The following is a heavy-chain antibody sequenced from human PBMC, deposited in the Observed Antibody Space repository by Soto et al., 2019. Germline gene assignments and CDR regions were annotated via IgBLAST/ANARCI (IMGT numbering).Heavy chain of an antibody. CDR3: ARDWEDTRHLNCFDP. J-gene: IGHJ5*02. D-gene: IGHD1-26*01. CDR2: ISGYDGRT. CDR1: GYTFINYG. Sequence: QLVQSGVEVKKPGASVRVSCKASGYTFINYGISWVRQAPGQGLEWMGWISGYDGRTNYAQRFQGRVTMTTDTSTNTAYMELTSLTSDDTAVYYCARDWEDTRHLNCFDPWVQGTLVTVSS. V-gene: IGHV1-18*01.